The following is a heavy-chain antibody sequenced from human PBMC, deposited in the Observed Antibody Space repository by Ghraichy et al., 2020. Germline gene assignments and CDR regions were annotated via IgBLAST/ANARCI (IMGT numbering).Heavy chain of an antibody. CDR3: ASTPTGLNCGGDCYSLGWFDP. D-gene: IGHD2-21*02. Sequence: SETLSLTCTVSGGPISSSSYYWGWIRQPPGKGLEWIGSIYYSGSTYYNPSLKSRVTISVDTSKNQFSLKLSSVTAADTAVYYCASTPTGLNCGGDCYSLGWFDPWGQGTLVTVSS. J-gene: IGHJ5*02. V-gene: IGHV4-39*01. CDR1: GGPISSSSYY. CDR2: IYYSGST.